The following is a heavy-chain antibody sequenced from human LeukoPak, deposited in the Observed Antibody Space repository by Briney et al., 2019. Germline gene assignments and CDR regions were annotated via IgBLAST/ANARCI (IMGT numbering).Heavy chain of an antibody. Sequence: SETLSLTCTVSGDSISSTSHYWSWIRQTPEKGLEWIGSMDYRGMTYYRSSLKSRVTISVDASKNQFSLRLTSVTAADTAVYYCAKDHGYFWSGHDAFDIWGQGTMVTVSS. V-gene: IGHV4-39*02. CDR2: MDYRGMT. D-gene: IGHD3-3*01. J-gene: IGHJ3*02. CDR1: GDSISSTSHY. CDR3: AKDHGYFWSGHDAFDI.